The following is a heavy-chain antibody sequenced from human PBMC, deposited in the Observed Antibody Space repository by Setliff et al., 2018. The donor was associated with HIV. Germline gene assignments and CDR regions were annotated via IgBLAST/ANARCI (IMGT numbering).Heavy chain of an antibody. J-gene: IGHJ5*02. CDR1: GGSISSSSYY. Sequence: KPSETLSLTCTVSGGSISSSSYYWGWIRQPPGKGLEWIGSIYYSGSTYYNPSLKSRVTISVDKSKNQFSLKLSSVTAADTAVYYCARVPIIVRIPPSLPAYNWFDAWGQGTLVTVSS. D-gene: IGHD2-21*01. CDR2: IYYSGST. CDR3: ARVPIIVRIPPSLPAYNWFDA. V-gene: IGHV4-39*07.